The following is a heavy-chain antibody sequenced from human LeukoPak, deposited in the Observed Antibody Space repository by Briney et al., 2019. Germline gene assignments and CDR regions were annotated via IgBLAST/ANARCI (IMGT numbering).Heavy chain of an antibody. CDR1: GFTFSYYA. D-gene: IGHD3-10*02. J-gene: IGHJ6*04. V-gene: IGHV3-48*03. CDR3: AELGITMIGGV. Sequence: GGSLRLSCAASGFTFSYYAMNWVRQVPGKGLEWVSYISSSGSTIYYADSVKGRFTISRDNAKNSLYLQMNSLRAEDTAVYYCAELGITMIGGVWGKGTTVTISS. CDR2: ISSSGSTI.